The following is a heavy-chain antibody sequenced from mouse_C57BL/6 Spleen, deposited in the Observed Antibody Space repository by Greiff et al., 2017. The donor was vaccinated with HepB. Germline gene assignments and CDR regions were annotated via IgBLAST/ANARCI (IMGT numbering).Heavy chain of an antibody. CDR3: ASGGLRRWFAY. D-gene: IGHD2-4*01. J-gene: IGHJ3*01. V-gene: IGHV1-61*01. CDR2: IYPSDSEN. Sequence: QVQLQQPGAELVRPGSSVKLSCKASGYTFTSYWMDWVKQRPGQGLEWIGNIYPSDSENHYNQKFKDKATVTLDKSSSTAYMQLSSLTSEDSAVYYWASGGLRRWFAYWGQGTLVTVSA. CDR1: GYTFTSYW.